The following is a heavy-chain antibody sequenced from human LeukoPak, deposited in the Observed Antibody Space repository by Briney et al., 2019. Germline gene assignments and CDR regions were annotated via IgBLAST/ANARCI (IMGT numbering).Heavy chain of an antibody. J-gene: IGHJ4*02. Sequence: GGSLRLSCAASGFTFSSFSINWVRQAPGKGLEWVSSISSSNNYIYYADSVKGRFTISRDNAKKSLYLQMNSLRAEDTAVYYCATIKRGSIFGYFDFWGQGIKVTVSS. CDR2: ISSSNNYI. CDR1: GFTFSSFS. D-gene: IGHD5-18*01. V-gene: IGHV3-21*04. CDR3: ATIKRGSIFGYFDF.